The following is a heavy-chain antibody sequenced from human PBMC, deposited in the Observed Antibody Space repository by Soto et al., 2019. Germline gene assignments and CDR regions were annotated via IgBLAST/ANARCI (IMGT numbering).Heavy chain of an antibody. J-gene: IGHJ4*02. CDR2: INSNGVGA. V-gene: IGHV3-64D*08. Sequence: GGCLRLCCSACGVSFSRNSMHGVLQEAGKGLEFVSGINSNGVGAYYAVSVKGRFTISRDNSRNTLYLQMNTLRVEDTFVYYCVILIPTTGASEFDHWGQGTLVTVSS. CDR3: VILIPTTGASEFDH. CDR1: GVSFSRNS. D-gene: IGHD1-26*01.